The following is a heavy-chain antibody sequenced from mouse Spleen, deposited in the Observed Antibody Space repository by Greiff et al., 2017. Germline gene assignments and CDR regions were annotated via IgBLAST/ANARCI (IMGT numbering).Heavy chain of an antibody. CDR1: GYTFTSYW. J-gene: IGHJ3*01. CDR2: INPSTGYT. V-gene: IGHV1-7*01. Sequence: QVQLQQSGAELAKPGASVKTSCKASGYTFTSYWMHWVKQRPGQGLEWIGYINPSTGYTEYNQKFKDKATLTADKSSSTAYMQLSSLTSEDSAVYYCTGSAWFAYWGQGTLVTVSA. CDR3: TGSAWFAY.